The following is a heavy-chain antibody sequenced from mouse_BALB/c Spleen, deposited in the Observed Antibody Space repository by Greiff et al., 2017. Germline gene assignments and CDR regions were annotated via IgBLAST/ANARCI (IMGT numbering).Heavy chain of an antibody. J-gene: IGHJ4*01. Sequence: VQLQQSGAELVKPGASVKLSCTASGFNIKDTYMHWVKQRPEQGLEWIGRIDPANGNTKYDPKFQGKATITADTSSNTAYLQLSSLTSEDTAVYDCARGYGGAMDDGGQGTSVTVSS. V-gene: IGHV14-3*02. D-gene: IGHD2-14*01. CDR3: ARGYGGAMDD. CDR1: GFNIKDTY. CDR2: IDPANGNT.